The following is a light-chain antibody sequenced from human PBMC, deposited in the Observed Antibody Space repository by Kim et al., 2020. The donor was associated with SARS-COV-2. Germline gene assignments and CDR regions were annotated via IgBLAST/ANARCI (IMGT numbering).Light chain of an antibody. CDR1: RSNIVSNT. CDR3: AAWDDSLNVWV. J-gene: IGLJ3*02. CDR2: SNN. Sequence: GHRVTLSGSRGRSNIVSNTVNRYQQLPATAPNLLIFSNNQRPSGVPDRFSGSKSGASASLAISGLQSEDEAHYYCAAWDDSLNVWVFGGGTKVTVL. V-gene: IGLV1-44*01.